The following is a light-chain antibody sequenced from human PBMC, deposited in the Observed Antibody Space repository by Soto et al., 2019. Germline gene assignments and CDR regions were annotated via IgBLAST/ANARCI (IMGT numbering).Light chain of an antibody. V-gene: IGLV2-14*01. CDR3: SAYTSSSTVI. Sequence: QSVLTQPASVSGSPGQSITISCTGTSSDVGGYNYVSWYQQHPGKAPKLIIYEVSNRPSGLSNRFSGSKSGNTASLTISGLQAEDEADYYCSAYTSSSTVIFGGGTQLTVL. CDR2: EVS. CDR1: SSDVGGYNY. J-gene: IGLJ2*01.